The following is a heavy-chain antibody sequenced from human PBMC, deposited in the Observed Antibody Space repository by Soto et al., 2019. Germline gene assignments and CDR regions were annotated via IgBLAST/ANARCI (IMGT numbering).Heavy chain of an antibody. CDR3: AREVQVHTPAFVY. D-gene: IGHD3-10*01. J-gene: IGHJ4*02. CDR2: ISPMFGAA. V-gene: IGHV1-69*19. CDR1: GGTFNTYA. Sequence: QVQLVQSGAEMKKPGSSVKVSCQSSGGTFNTYATNWLRQAPGQGPEWMGDISPMFGAANYAPKFQGRVTMTADESTGTSYMQLSSLTSEDTALYFCAREVQVHTPAFVYWGQGTLVTVSS.